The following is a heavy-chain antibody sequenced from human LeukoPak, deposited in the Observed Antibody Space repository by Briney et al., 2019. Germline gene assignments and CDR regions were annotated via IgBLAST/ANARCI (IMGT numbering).Heavy chain of an antibody. CDR1: GYTFTNFG. V-gene: IGHV1-18*01. CDR3: ARVGGWAREDYKADYFHI. CDR2: ISPYNGNT. Sequence: GASVQVSCKASGYTFTNFGISWVRQDPGEGLEWMGWISPYNGNTDYAQDLQGRVTMTTDTSTNTVYMELRSLGSDDTAVYYCARVGGWAREDYKADYFHIWSQGTIVTVSS. D-gene: IGHD6-19*01. J-gene: IGHJ3*02.